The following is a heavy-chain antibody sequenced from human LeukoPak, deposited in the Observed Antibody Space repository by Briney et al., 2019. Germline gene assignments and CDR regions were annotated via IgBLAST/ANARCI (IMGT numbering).Heavy chain of an antibody. CDR3: AGSPTAGYSSSWYLYYFDY. D-gene: IGHD6-13*01. V-gene: IGHV1-2*02. J-gene: IGHJ4*02. Sequence: ASVKVSCKASGYTFTGYYMHWVRQVPGQGLEWMGWINPNSGGTNYAQKFQGRVTMTRDTSISTAYMELSRLRSDDTAVYYCAGSPTAGYSSSWYLYYFDYWGQGTLVTVSS. CDR1: GYTFTGYY. CDR2: INPNSGGT.